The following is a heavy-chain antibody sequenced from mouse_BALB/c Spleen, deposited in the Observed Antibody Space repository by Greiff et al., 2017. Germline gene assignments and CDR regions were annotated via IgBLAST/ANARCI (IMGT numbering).Heavy chain of an antibody. CDR3: TRWTTTYHVGAMDY. D-gene: IGHD5-5*01. CDR2: IYPGNSDT. V-gene: IGHV1-5*01. J-gene: IGHJ4*01. Sequence: VQLQQSGTVLARPGASVKMSCKASGYTFTSYWMHWVKQRPGQGLEWIGAIYPGNSDTSYNQKFKGKAKLTAVTSTSTAYMELSSLTNEDSAVYYCTRWTTTYHVGAMDYWGQGTSVTVSS. CDR1: GYTFTSYW.